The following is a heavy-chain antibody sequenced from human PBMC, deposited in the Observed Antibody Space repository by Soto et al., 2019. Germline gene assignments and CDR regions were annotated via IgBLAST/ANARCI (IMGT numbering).Heavy chain of an antibody. V-gene: IGHV3-23*01. CDR2: ISGSGSST. Sequence: EVQLLESGGGLVQPGGSLRLSCAASGFTFSSYAMGWVRQAPGKGLEWVSTISGSGSSTYYADSVKGRFTISRDNSKNTLYLKMNSLRVEDTAIYYCAKTSGYTNGRHYWYFDLWGRGTLVTVSS. J-gene: IGHJ2*01. D-gene: IGHD6-13*01. CDR1: GFTFSSYA. CDR3: AKTSGYTNGRHYWYFDL.